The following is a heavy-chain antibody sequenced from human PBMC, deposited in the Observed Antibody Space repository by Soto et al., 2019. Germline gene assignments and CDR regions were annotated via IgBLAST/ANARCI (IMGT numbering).Heavy chain of an antibody. V-gene: IGHV1-69*02. Sequence: QVQLVQSGAEVKKPGSSVKVSCKASGGTFSSYTISWVRQAPGQGLEWMGRIIPILGIANYAQKFQGRVTXTXDXXTSTAYMELSSLRSEDTAVYYCAVNPTVTTALFDSWGQGTLVTVSS. CDR2: IIPILGIA. J-gene: IGHJ4*02. D-gene: IGHD4-17*01. CDR1: GGTFSSYT. CDR3: AVNPTVTTALFDS.